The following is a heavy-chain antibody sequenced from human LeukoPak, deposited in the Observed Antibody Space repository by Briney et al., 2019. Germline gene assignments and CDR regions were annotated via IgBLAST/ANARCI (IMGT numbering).Heavy chain of an antibody. D-gene: IGHD6-19*01. CDR1: GFTFSNYA. V-gene: IGHV3-21*01. Sequence: GGSLRLSCAASGFTFSNYAMSWVRQAPGKGLEWVSSISSSSSYIYYADSVKGRFTISRDNAKNSLYLQMNSLRAEDTAVYYCVGSSSGWYYFDYWGQGTLVTVSS. CDR3: VGSSSGWYYFDY. J-gene: IGHJ4*02. CDR2: ISSSSSYI.